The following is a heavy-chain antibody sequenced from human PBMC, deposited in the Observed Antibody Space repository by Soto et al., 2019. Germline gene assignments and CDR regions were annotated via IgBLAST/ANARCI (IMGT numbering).Heavy chain of an antibody. J-gene: IGHJ6*02. CDR3: ARECSGGSCYSSSYGMDV. Sequence: GASVKVSCKASGYTFTSYGISWVRQAPRQGLEWMGWISAYNGNTNYAQKLQGRVTMTTDTSTSTAYMELRSLRSDDTAAYYCARECSGGSCYSSSYGMDVWGQGTTVTVSS. V-gene: IGHV1-18*01. CDR1: GYTFTSYG. D-gene: IGHD2-15*01. CDR2: ISAYNGNT.